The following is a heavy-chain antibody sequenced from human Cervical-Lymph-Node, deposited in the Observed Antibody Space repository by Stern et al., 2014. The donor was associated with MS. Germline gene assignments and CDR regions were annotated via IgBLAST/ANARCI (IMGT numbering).Heavy chain of an antibody. CDR1: GGSISSGDYY. CDR2: IYYSGRT. CDR3: ARDSSGYYLILDY. D-gene: IGHD3-22*01. Sequence: QLQLQESGPGLVKPSQTLSLTCTVSGGSISSGDYYWSWIRQPPGKGLVWIGYIYYSGRTYYNPSLKSRVTISVDTSKNQYSLKLSSVTAADTAVYYCARDSSGYYLILDYWGQGTLVTVSS. V-gene: IGHV4-30-4*01. J-gene: IGHJ4*02.